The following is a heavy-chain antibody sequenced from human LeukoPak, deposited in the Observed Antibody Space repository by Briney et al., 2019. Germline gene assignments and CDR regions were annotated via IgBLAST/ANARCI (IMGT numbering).Heavy chain of an antibody. J-gene: IGHJ4*02. Sequence: PSETLSLTCTVSGGSISSYYWSWIRQPPGKGLEWIGYIYYSGSTNYNPSLKSRVTISVDTSKNQFSLKLSSVTAADTAVYYCARHHNGYSGYWDYWGQGTLVTVSS. D-gene: IGHD5-12*01. CDR3: ARHHNGYSGYWDY. CDR1: GGSISSYY. CDR2: IYYSGST. V-gene: IGHV4-59*01.